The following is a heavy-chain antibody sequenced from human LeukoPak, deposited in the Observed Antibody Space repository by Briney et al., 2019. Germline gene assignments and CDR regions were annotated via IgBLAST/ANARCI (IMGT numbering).Heavy chain of an antibody. CDR3: AGYYDYVWGSYPPPFDY. J-gene: IGHJ4*02. Sequence: SETLSLTCTVSGGSISSYYWSWIRQSPGKGLECIGYISYSGTTNYNPSLKSRVTVYLDTSKNQFSLKLSSVTAADTAVYYCAGYYDYVWGSYPPPFDYWGQGTLVTVSS. CDR1: GGSISSYY. CDR2: ISYSGTT. D-gene: IGHD3-16*01. V-gene: IGHV4-59*01.